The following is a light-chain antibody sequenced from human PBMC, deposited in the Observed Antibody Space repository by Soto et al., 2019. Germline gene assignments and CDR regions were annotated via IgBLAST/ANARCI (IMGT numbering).Light chain of an antibody. CDR1: SSDVGGYNY. J-gene: IGLJ1*01. V-gene: IGLV2-14*01. Sequence: SELTRPASVKGSAGGWIAISCKGTSSDVGGYNYVSWYQQHPGKAPKFIIYDVSSRPSGVSDRFSGSKSGNTASLTISGLQAEDEADYYCSSYTSDSTYVLGSGTKVTVL. CDR2: DVS. CDR3: SSYTSDSTYV.